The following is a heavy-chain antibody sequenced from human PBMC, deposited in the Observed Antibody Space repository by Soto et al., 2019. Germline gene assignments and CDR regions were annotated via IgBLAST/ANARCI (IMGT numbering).Heavy chain of an antibody. CDR2: IYYSGST. Sequence: SETLSLTCTVSGGSVDRGDYYWTWIRQPPGRGLEWIGYIYYSGSTYYNPSLKSRVTISVDTSKNQFSLKLSSVTAADTAVYYCARRESYDLVTSYPSAFDPWGQGTLVTVSS. V-gene: IGHV4-30-4*01. D-gene: IGHD3-9*01. CDR1: GGSVDRGDYY. J-gene: IGHJ5*02. CDR3: ARRESYDLVTSYPSAFDP.